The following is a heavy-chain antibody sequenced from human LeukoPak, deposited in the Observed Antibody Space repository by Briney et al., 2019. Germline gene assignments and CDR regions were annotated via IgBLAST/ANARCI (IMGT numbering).Heavy chain of an antibody. D-gene: IGHD6-19*01. V-gene: IGHV3-21*01. Sequence: GGSLRLSCAASGFTFSSYSMNWVRQAPGKGLEWVSSISSSSSYIYYADSVKGRFTISRDNAKNSLYLQMNSLRAEDTAVYYCARADTLHSSGPNRDAFDIWGQGTMVTVSS. CDR1: GFTFSSYS. CDR3: ARADTLHSSGPNRDAFDI. J-gene: IGHJ3*02. CDR2: ISSSSSYI.